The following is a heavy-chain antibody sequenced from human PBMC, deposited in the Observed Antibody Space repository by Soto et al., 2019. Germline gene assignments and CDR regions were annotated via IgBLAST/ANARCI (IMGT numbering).Heavy chain of an antibody. CDR2: ISGMEDRT. Sequence: GSLRLSCTASGFNLRDQALSWVRQAPGGGLEWVSGISGMEDRTNYADFVKGRFFISKDRAKNTLNLQMNGLRDDDTAVYYCAKTYTGGWGQGTQVTVSS. D-gene: IGHD3-10*01. CDR3: AKTYTGG. J-gene: IGHJ4*02. CDR1: GFNLRDQA. V-gene: IGHV3-23*01.